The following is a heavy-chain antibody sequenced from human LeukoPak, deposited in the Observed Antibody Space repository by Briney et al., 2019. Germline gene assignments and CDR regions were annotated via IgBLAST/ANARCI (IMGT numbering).Heavy chain of an antibody. CDR2: IYYSGST. D-gene: IGHD2-15*01. Sequence: SETLSLTCTVSGGSISSYYWSWIRQPPGKGLEWIGYIYYSGSTNYNPSLKSRVTISVDTSKNQFSLKLSSVTAADTAVYYCAPAMAPCSGGSCSPSPDASDIWGQGTMVTVSS. CDR3: APAMAPCSGGSCSPSPDASDI. CDR1: GGSISSYY. V-gene: IGHV4-59*08. J-gene: IGHJ3*02.